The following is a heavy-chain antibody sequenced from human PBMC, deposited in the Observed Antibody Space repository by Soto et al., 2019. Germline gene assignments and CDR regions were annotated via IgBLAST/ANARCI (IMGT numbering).Heavy chain of an antibody. V-gene: IGHV5-10-1*01. CDR3: ASWTRGVATTTDAFDI. CDR2: IDPSDSYT. Sequence: GESLKISCKGSGYSFTSYWISWVRQMPGKGLEWMGRIDPSDSYTNYSPSFQGHVTISADKSISTAYLQWSSLKASDTAMYYCASWTRGVATTTDAFDIWGQGTMVTVSS. CDR1: GYSFTSYW. D-gene: IGHD5-12*01. J-gene: IGHJ3*02.